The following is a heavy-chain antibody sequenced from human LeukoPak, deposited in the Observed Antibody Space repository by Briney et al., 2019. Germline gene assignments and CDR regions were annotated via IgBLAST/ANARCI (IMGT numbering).Heavy chain of an antibody. Sequence: QPGGSLRLSCAASGFTFSSYGMHWVRQAPGKGLEWVAVISYDGSNKYYADSVKGRFTISRDNSKNTLYLQMNSLRAEDTAVYYCAQAVAYYYDSSGYYSFDYWGQGTLVTVSS. CDR3: AQAVAYYYDSSGYYSFDY. V-gene: IGHV3-30*18. CDR2: ISYDGSNK. J-gene: IGHJ4*02. D-gene: IGHD3-22*01. CDR1: GFTFSSYG.